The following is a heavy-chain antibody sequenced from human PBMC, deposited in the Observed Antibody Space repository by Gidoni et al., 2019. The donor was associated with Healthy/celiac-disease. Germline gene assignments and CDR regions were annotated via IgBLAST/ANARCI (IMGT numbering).Heavy chain of an antibody. CDR3: ARDAIPASTIFGVVDY. J-gene: IGHJ4*02. Sequence: QVHLVVSGGCVVQPGLSLRLACAASGFTSSAYAMHWVRQAPGKGLEWVAVISKDGSNKYYADSVKGRFTISRDNSKNTLYLRMNSQRAEDTAVYYCARDAIPASTIFGVVDYGGQGTLVTVSS. D-gene: IGHD3-3*01. CDR2: ISKDGSNK. CDR1: GFTSSAYA. V-gene: IGHV3-30-3*01.